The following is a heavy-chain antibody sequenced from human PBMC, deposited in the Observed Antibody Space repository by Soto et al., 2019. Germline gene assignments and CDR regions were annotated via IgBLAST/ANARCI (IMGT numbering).Heavy chain of an antibody. D-gene: IGHD1-20*01. CDR1: GFTFSYYE. V-gene: IGHV3-30-3*01. J-gene: IGHJ4*02. CDR2: ISPDGGIT. CDR3: AKVAVYKSGPIDY. Sequence: PGGSLRLSCAASGFTFSYYEMHWVRQAPGKGLEWVTVISPDGGITIYSASVRGRFTVSRDNSKNTLYLQMNSLRAEDTAVYYCAKVAVYKSGPIDYWGQGTLVTVSS.